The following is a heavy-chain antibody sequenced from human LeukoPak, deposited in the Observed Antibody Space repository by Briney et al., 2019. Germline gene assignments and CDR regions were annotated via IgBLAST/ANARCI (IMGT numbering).Heavy chain of an antibody. J-gene: IGHJ4*02. D-gene: IGHD3-22*01. CDR1: GGTFSSYA. Sequence: ASVKVSCKASGGTFSSYAISWVRQAPGQGLEWMGGIIPIFGTANYAQKFQGRVTITADESTSTAYMELSSLRSEDTAVYYCARSTYYCDSSGRSPFDYWGQGTLVTVSS. CDR2: IIPIFGTA. V-gene: IGHV1-69*13. CDR3: ARSTYYCDSSGRSPFDY.